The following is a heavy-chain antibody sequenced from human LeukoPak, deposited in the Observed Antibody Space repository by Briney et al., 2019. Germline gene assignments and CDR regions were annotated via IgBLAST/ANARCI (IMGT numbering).Heavy chain of an antibody. CDR2: MYHSGST. Sequence: TSETLSLTCSVSGYSISSGYYWGWIRQPPGKGLEWIGSMYHSGSTYYKPSLKSRVTISIDTSKNQFSLKLRSVTAADTAVYYCARAISGYSYGLTYYFDYWGQGTLVTVSS. D-gene: IGHD5-18*01. CDR3: ARAISGYSYGLTYYFDY. V-gene: IGHV4-38-2*02. J-gene: IGHJ4*02. CDR1: GYSISSGYY.